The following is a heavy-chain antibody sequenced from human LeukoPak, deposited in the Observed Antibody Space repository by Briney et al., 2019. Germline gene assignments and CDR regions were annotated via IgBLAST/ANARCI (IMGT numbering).Heavy chain of an antibody. CDR3: AKDMGILWWCLGD. CDR1: GFTFSDYY. D-gene: IGHD2-21*01. V-gene: IGHV3-11*06. Sequence: GGSLRLSCAASGFTFSDYYMSWVRQAPGKGLEWVSYISGSSGYTKYADSVKGRFTISRDNAKNSLNLQVNSLRAEDTAVYYCAKDMGILWWCLGDWGQGTLVTVSS. J-gene: IGHJ4*02. CDR2: ISGSSGYT.